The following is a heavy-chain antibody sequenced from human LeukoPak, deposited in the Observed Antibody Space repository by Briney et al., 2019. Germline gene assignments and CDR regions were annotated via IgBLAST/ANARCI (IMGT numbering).Heavy chain of an antibody. CDR3: ARDDALGDNALDI. CDR2: ILNDRSQE. CDR1: GFTFSSYG. Sequence: GALRLSCAASGFTFSSYGMHWVRQAPGKGLEWVAVILNDRSQEKYADSVKGRFTISRDNSKNTLFLQMNSLRAEDTAVYYCARDDALGDNALDIWGQGTMVTVSS. V-gene: IGHV3-33*01. J-gene: IGHJ3*02. D-gene: IGHD3-16*01.